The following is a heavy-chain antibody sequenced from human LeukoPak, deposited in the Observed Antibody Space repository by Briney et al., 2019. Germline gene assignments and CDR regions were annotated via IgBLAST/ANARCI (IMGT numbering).Heavy chain of an antibody. J-gene: IGHJ4*02. D-gene: IGHD3-16*01. CDR1: GGSFSGYY. CDR2: INHSGST. Sequence: PSETLSLTCAVYGGSFSGYYWSWIRQPPGKGLEWIGEINHSGSTNYNPSLKSRVTISVDTSKNQFSLKLSSVTAADTAVYYCARHFHDVYDYVWGSYIDYWGQGTLVTVSS. CDR3: ARHFHDVYDYVWGSYIDY. V-gene: IGHV4-34*01.